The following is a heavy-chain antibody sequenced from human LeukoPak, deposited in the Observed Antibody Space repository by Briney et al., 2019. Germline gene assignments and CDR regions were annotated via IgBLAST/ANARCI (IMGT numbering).Heavy chain of an antibody. J-gene: IGHJ4*02. Sequence: GGSLRLSCAASGFTFSSFWMTWVRQAPGKGLEWVANIKQDGSEKYYVDSVKGRFTISRDNAKNSLYLQMNSLRVEDTAVYYCARLYCSSTSCYPFDYWGQGTLVTVSS. CDR2: IKQDGSEK. CDR1: GFTFSSFW. V-gene: IGHV3-7*04. D-gene: IGHD2-2*01. CDR3: ARLYCSSTSCYPFDY.